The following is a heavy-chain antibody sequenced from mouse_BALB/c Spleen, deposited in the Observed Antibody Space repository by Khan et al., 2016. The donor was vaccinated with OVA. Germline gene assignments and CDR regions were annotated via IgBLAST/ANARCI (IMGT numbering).Heavy chain of an antibody. CDR3: AHSLLLYAMDY. D-gene: IGHD1-2*01. CDR1: GFNIKDIY. CDR2: IDPANGKT. Sequence: VQLQQPGAEFVKPGASVKLSCTASGFNIKDIYIHWVKQRPEQGLEWIGKIDPANGKTNYDPKFQGKATITADPSSNTAYLHLSNLTSEDTVVYYCAHSLLLYAMDYWGHGTSVTVSS. V-gene: IGHV14-3*02. J-gene: IGHJ4*01.